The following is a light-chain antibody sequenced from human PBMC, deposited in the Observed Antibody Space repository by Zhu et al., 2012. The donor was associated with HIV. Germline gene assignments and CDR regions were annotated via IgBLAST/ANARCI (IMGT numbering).Light chain of an antibody. Sequence: DIQLTQSPSFLSASVGERVTITCRASQDISNYLAWYQQEPGKAPNVLIYAASSLQSGVPSRFSGSGSGTEFTLTISSLQPDDFATYYCQQYNSYLYTFGQGTKLEIK. CDR2: AAS. V-gene: IGKV1-9*01. CDR1: QDISNY. J-gene: IGKJ2*01. CDR3: QQYNSYLYT.